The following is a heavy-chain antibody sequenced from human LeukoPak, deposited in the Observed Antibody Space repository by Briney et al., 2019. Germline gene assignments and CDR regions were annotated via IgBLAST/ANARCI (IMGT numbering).Heavy chain of an antibody. CDR2: IKQDGSVK. J-gene: IGHJ1*01. CDR1: GFTFSSYW. Sequence: GGSLRLSCAASGFTFSSYWMSWVRQAPGKGLEWVANIKQDGSVKYYVDSVKGRFTISRDNAKNSLYLQMNSLRAEDTAVYYCARAEGYCSSTSCYAVGYFQHWGQGTLVTVSS. V-gene: IGHV3-7*01. D-gene: IGHD2-2*01. CDR3: ARAEGYCSSTSCYAVGYFQH.